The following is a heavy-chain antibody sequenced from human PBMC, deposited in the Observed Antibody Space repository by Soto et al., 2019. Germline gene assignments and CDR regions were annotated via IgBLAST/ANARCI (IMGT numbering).Heavy chain of an antibody. J-gene: IGHJ3*02. V-gene: IGHV3-49*04. CDR2: IRSKAYGGTT. CDR3: TRERELLSGAFDI. CDR1: GFTFGDYA. D-gene: IGHD1-26*01. Sequence: PGGSLRLSCTASGFTFGDYAMSWVRQAPGKGLEWVGFIRSKAYGGTTEYAASVKGRFTISRDDSKSIAYLQMNSLKTEDTAVYYCTRERELLSGAFDIWGQGTMVTVSS.